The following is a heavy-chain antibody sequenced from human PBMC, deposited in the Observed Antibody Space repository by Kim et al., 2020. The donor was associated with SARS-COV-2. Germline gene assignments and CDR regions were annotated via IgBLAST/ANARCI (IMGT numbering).Heavy chain of an antibody. CDR3: AKEGGVGLELRGFDY. D-gene: IGHD1-7*01. V-gene: IGHV3-30*02. Sequence: SLKGRFTISRDNSKNTLYLQMNSLRAEDTAVYYCAKEGGVGLELRGFDYWGQGTLVTVSS. J-gene: IGHJ4*02.